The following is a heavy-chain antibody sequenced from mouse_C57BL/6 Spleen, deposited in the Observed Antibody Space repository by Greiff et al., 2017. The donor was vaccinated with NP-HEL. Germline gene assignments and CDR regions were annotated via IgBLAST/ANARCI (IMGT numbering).Heavy chain of an antibody. CDR2: IYPGGGYT. Sequence: QVQLQQSGAELVRPGTSVKMSCKASGYTFTNYWIGWAKQRPGHGLEWIGDIYPGGGYTNYNEKFKGKATLTADKSSSTAYMQFSSLTAEDSASYYCARIDSSGFFAYWGQGTLVTVSA. V-gene: IGHV1-63*01. CDR3: ARIDSSGFFAY. J-gene: IGHJ3*01. D-gene: IGHD3-2*02. CDR1: GYTFTNYW.